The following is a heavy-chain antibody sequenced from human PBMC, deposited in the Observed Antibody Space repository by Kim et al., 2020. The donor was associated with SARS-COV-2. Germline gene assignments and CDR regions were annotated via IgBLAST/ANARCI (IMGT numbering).Heavy chain of an antibody. V-gene: IGHV3-74*01. Sequence: GGSLRLSCAASGFTFSSYWMHWVRQGPGKGLVWVSGINRDGSRTIYADSVKGRFGISRDNAENTLSLQMNSLRAEDTAMYYCVRDFTGYFDLWGRGTLVTVSS. CDR2: INRDGSRT. CDR1: GFTFSSYW. CDR3: VRDFTGYFDL. J-gene: IGHJ2*01. D-gene: IGHD3-16*01.